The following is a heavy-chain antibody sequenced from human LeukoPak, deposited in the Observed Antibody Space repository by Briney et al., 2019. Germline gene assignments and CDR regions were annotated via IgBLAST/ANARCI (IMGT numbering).Heavy chain of an antibody. Sequence: GGSLRLSCAASGFTFSSYAMSWVRQAPGKGLEWVAAISYTGGSTYYADSVEGRFTISRDNSKNTLDLQMSSLRAADTAVYHCAEDRQTTGWHILDHWGQGTLVTVSS. CDR3: AEDRQTTGWHILDH. CDR1: GFTFSSYA. D-gene: IGHD6-19*01. V-gene: IGHV3-23*01. J-gene: IGHJ4*02. CDR2: ISYTGGST.